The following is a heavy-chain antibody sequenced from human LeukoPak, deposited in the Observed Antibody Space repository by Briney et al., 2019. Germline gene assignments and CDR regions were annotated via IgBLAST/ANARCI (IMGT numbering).Heavy chain of an antibody. V-gene: IGHV4-59*12. CDR2: IYYSGST. CDR1: GGSISSYY. J-gene: IGHJ4*02. D-gene: IGHD2-15*01. Sequence: PSETLSLTCTVSGGSISSYYWSWIRQPPGKGLEWIGYIYYSGSTNYNPSLKSRVTISVDRSKNQFSLKLSSVTAADTAVYYCARTRYCSGGSCSEAHYYFDYWGQGTLVTVSS. CDR3: ARTRYCSGGSCSEAHYYFDY.